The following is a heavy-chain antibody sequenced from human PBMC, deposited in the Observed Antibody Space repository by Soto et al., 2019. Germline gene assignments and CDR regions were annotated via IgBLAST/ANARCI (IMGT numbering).Heavy chain of an antibody. J-gene: IGHJ3*02. V-gene: IGHV4-31*03. CDR1: GGSISSGDYY. Sequence: QVQLQESGPRLVKPSQTLSLTCSVSGGSISSGDYYWSWIRQLPGKGLEWIGHIYYSGTTTYNPSLKSRLSISIHTSKNQFSLKLNSVTAADTAVHYCARDDYGGNSGAFDIWGQGTMVTVSS. CDR3: ARDDYGGNSGAFDI. D-gene: IGHD4-17*01. CDR2: IYYSGTT.